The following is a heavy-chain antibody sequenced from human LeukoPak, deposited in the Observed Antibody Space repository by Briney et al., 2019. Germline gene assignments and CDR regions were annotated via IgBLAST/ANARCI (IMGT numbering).Heavy chain of an antibody. D-gene: IGHD3-22*01. V-gene: IGHV1-2*02. CDR2: INPNSGGT. CDR3: ARGDYHDSGGFFDF. J-gene: IGHJ4*02. Sequence: ASVKVSCKASGYTFTGYYMHWVRQAPGQGLEWMGWINPNSGGTNYAQKFQGRVTMTRDTSISTAYMELRSLTSDDTAVYFCARGDYHDSGGFFDFWSQGTLVTVSS. CDR1: GYTFTGYY.